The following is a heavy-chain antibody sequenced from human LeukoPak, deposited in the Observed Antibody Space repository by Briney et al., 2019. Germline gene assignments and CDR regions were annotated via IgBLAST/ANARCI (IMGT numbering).Heavy chain of an antibody. V-gene: IGHV3-30-3*02. J-gene: IGHJ4*02. D-gene: IGHD3-9*01. Sequence: GGSLRLSCAASGFTFSSYAMHWVRQAPGKGLEWVAVISYDGSNKYYADSVKGRFTISRDNSKNTLYLQMNSLRAEDTAVYYCAKLMSYDILTGYYSNYFDYWGQGTLVTVSS. CDR3: AKLMSYDILTGYYSNYFDY. CDR1: GFTFSSYA. CDR2: ISYDGSNK.